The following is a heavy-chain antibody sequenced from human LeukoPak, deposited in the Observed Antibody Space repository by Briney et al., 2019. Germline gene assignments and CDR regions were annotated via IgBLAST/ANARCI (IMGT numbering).Heavy chain of an antibody. CDR3: ARDAEVYYDFWSGYYGPVNWFDP. V-gene: IGHV4-39*07. Sequence: SETLSLTCTVSGGSISSSSYYWSWIRQPPGNGLEWIGSIYYSGCTYYNPSLKSRVTISVDTSKNQFSLKLSSVTAADTAVYYCARDAEVYYDFWSGYYGPVNWFDPWGQGTLVTVSS. J-gene: IGHJ5*02. CDR2: IYYSGCT. D-gene: IGHD3-3*01. CDR1: GGSISSSSYY.